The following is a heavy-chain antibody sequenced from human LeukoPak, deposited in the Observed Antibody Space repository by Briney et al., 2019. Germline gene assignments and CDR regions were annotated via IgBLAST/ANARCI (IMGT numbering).Heavy chain of an antibody. CDR2: INTNTGNP. D-gene: IGHD3-22*01. V-gene: IGHV7-4-1*02. Sequence: ASVKVSCKASGYTFTIYAMNWVRQAPGQGLEWMGWINTNTGNPTYAQGFTGRFVFSLDTSVSTAYLQISSLKAEDTAVYYCARDRCGYYDSSGYYCWFDPWGQGTLVTVSS. CDR3: ARDRCGYYDSSGYYCWFDP. CDR1: GYTFTIYA. J-gene: IGHJ5*02.